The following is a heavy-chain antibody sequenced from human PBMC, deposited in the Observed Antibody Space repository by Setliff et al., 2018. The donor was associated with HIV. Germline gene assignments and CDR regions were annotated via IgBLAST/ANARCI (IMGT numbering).Heavy chain of an antibody. Sequence: PGGSLRLSCAASGFTFSSYGMHWVRQAPGKGLEWVAFIRYDGSNKYYADSVKARFTITRDNSKNKVYVQMNSLRAEDTAVYYCAREGITMIPYDAFDIWGQGTMVTVSS. D-gene: IGHD3-22*01. CDR2: IRYDGSNK. V-gene: IGHV3-30*02. CDR1: GFTFSSYG. CDR3: AREGITMIPYDAFDI. J-gene: IGHJ3*02.